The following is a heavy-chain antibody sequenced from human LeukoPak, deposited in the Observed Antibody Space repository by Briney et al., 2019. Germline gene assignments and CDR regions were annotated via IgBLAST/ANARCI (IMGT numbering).Heavy chain of an antibody. CDR1: GYTFTGYY. V-gene: IGHV1-2*02. CDR3: ARDRAAARNKGNSYNWFDP. D-gene: IGHD6-13*01. Sequence: GASVKVSCKASGYTFTGYYMHWVRQAPGQGLEWMGWINPNSGGTNYAQKFQGRVTMTRDTSISTAYMELSRLRSDDTAVYYCARDRAAARNKGNSYNWFDPWGQGTLVTVSS. J-gene: IGHJ5*02. CDR2: INPNSGGT.